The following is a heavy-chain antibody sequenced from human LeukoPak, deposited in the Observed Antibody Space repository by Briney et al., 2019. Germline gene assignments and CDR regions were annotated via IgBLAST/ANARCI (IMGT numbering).Heavy chain of an antibody. CDR2: INHSGST. D-gene: IGHD3-16*02. V-gene: IGHV4-34*01. Sequence: SETLSLTCAVYGGSFSGYYWSWIRQPPGKGLEWIGEINHSGSTNYNPSLKSRVTISVDTSKNQFSLKLSSVTAADTAVYYCAAQYDYVWGSYRPRDYWGQGTLVTVSS. J-gene: IGHJ4*02. CDR1: GGSFSGYY. CDR3: AAQYDYVWGSYRPRDY.